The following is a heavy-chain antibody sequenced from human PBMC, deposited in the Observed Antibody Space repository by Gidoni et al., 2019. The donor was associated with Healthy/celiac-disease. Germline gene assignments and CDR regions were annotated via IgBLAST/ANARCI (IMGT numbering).Heavy chain of an antibody. CDR2: ISGSGGST. Sequence: EVELFESGGGLVQPGGPLRLSCAAPGFTFSSYAMSWVRQAPGKGLEWVSAISGSGGSTYYADSVKGRFTISRDNSKNTLYLQMNSLRAEDTAVYYCAKEVTAVWSGYDYWGQGTLVTVSS. CDR3: AKEVTAVWSGYDY. J-gene: IGHJ4*02. V-gene: IGHV3-23*01. D-gene: IGHD3-3*01. CDR1: GFTFSSYA.